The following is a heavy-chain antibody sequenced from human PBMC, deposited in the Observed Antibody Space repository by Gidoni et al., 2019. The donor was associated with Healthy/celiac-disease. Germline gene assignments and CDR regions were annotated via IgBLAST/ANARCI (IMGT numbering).Heavy chain of an antibody. J-gene: IGHJ6*02. CDR3: ARHGPLMGRRLYYYYGMDV. V-gene: IGHV4-39*01. D-gene: IGHD4-17*01. CDR2: IYYSGSN. Sequence: QLQLQEACPVLVQPSETLSLTCTVSVGSISTSSYYWGWIRQHPGKGLEWIGSIYYSGSNYYTPSLKRRVTISVDTSKNQFSLKLSYVTAADTAVYYCARHGPLMGRRLYYYYGMDVWGQGTTVTVSS. CDR1: VGSISTSSYY.